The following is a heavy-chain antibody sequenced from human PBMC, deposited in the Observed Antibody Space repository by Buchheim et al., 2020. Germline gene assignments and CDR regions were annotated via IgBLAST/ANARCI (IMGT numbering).Heavy chain of an antibody. D-gene: IGHD3-22*01. CDR2: INPSCGST. CDR3: ARGGYYYDSSGHRHPFDY. Sequence: QVQLVQSGAEVKKPGASVKVSCKASGYTFTSYYMHWVRQAPGQGLEWMGIINPSCGSTSYAQKFQGRVTMTRDTSTNTVYMELSSLRSEDTAVYYCARGGYYYDSSGHRHPFDYWGQGTL. V-gene: IGHV1-46*01. CDR1: GYTFTSYY. J-gene: IGHJ4*02.